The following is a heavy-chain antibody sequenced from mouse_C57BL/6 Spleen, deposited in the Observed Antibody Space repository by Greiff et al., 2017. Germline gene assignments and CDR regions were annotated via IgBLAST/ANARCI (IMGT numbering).Heavy chain of an antibody. CDR3: TSDDDGYYAYYFDY. D-gene: IGHD2-3*01. CDR2: IDPETGGT. V-gene: IGHV1-15*01. J-gene: IGHJ2*01. CDR1: GYTFTDYE. Sequence: QVQLQQSGAELVRPGASVTLSCKASGYTFTDYEMHWVKQTPVHGLEWIGAIDPETGGTAYNQKFKGKAILTADKSSSTAYMELRSLTSEDSAVYYGTSDDDGYYAYYFDYWGQGTTLTVSS.